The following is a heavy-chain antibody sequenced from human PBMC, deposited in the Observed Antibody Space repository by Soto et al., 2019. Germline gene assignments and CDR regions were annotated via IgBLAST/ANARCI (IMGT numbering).Heavy chain of an antibody. CDR1: GYTFTGYY. CDR2: INPNSGGT. Sequence: ASVKVSCKASGYTFTGYYMHWVRQAPGQGLEWMGWINPNSGGTNYAQKFQGWVTMTRDTSISTAYMELSSLRSEDTAVYYCAVWGYREYYGLEVWGQGTTVTVSS. D-gene: IGHD3-16*01. J-gene: IGHJ6*02. CDR3: AVWGYREYYGLEV. V-gene: IGHV1-2*04.